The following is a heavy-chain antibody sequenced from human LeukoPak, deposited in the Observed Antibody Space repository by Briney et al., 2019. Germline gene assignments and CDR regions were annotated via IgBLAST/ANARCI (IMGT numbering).Heavy chain of an antibody. Sequence: LSLTCTVSGGSISSYYWSWIRQPPGKGLEWVSYISSSGSTIYYADSVKGRFTISRDNAKNSLYLQMNSLRAEDTAVYYCARTPRASGYISEYFQHWGQGTLVTVSS. CDR1: GGSISSYY. CDR3: ARTPRASGYISEYFQH. V-gene: IGHV3-11*04. D-gene: IGHD3-22*01. CDR2: ISSSGSTI. J-gene: IGHJ1*01.